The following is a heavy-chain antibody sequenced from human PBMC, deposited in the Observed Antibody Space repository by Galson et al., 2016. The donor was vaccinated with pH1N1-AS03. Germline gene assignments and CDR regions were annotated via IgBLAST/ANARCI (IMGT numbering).Heavy chain of an antibody. Sequence: PALVKPTQTLTLTCSFSGFSLGTTSVGLAWIRQPPGEALEWLALVHWDGVDRLSPSLRGRLAITKDTSKNQVVRTMTNMGPADTGTYFCTKPSGYDFDFWGQGAPVTVS. J-gene: IGHJ4*02. CDR2: VHWDGVD. V-gene: IGHV2-5*02. D-gene: IGHD5-12*01. CDR3: TKPSGYDFDF. CDR1: GFSLGTTSVG.